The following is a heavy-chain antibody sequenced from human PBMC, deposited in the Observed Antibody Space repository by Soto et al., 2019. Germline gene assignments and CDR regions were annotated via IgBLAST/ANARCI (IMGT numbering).Heavy chain of an antibody. V-gene: IGHV4-30-2*01. J-gene: IGHJ4*02. CDR1: GGSISSGGYS. CDR2: IYHSGST. D-gene: IGHD4-4*01. Sequence: SETLSLTCAGSGGSISSGGYSWSWIRQPPGKGLEWIGYIYHSGSTYYNPSLKSRVTISVDRSKNQFSLKLSSVTAADTAVYYCARGMTTVTTIDYWGQGTLVTVSS. CDR3: ARGMTTVTTIDY.